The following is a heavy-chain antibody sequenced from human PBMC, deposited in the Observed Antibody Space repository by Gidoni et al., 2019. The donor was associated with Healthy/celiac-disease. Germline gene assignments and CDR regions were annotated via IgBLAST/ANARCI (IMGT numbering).Heavy chain of an antibody. D-gene: IGHD6-19*01. J-gene: IGHJ4*02. CDR1: GFTFSSYA. CDR3: AKALSSGSGWFYFDY. V-gene: IGHV3-23*01. CDR2: ISGSGGST. Sequence: VQLLESGGGLVQPGGSLRLSCAASGFTFSSYAMSWFRQAPGKGLEWVSAISGSGGSTYYADSGKGRFTISRDNSKNTLYLQMNSLRAEDTAVYYCAKALSSGSGWFYFDYWGQGTLVNVSS.